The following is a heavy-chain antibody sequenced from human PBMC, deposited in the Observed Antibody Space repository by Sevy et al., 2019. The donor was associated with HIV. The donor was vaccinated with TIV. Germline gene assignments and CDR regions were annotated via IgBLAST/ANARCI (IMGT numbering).Heavy chain of an antibody. Sequence: GGSLRLSCAASGFTFSDHYMSWIRQAPGKGLEWVSYISSSGSFTNNADSVKGRFTNSRDNAKNSLSLQMNSLRAEETAGYYCARGDSSGCPDHWGQGTLVTVSS. CDR1: GFTFSDHY. CDR2: ISSSGSFT. V-gene: IGHV3-11*06. J-gene: IGHJ4*02. CDR3: ARGDSSGCPDH. D-gene: IGHD3-22*01.